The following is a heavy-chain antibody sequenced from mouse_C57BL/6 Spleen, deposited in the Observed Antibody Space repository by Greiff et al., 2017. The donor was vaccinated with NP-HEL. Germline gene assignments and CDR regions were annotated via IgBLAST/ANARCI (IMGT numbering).Heavy chain of an antibody. V-gene: IGHV1-53*01. CDR1: GYTFPSYW. J-gene: IGHJ2*01. D-gene: IGHD2-1*01. CDR3: ARYYCNYLDY. Sequence: QVHVKQPGTELVKPGASVKLSCKSSGYTFPSYWMHWVKPRPGQGLEWIGNINPSKGGTNYNEKFKSKATLTVDNSSRSDCMLRSSRTSADSTVYYSARYYCNYLDYWGQGTTLTVSS. CDR2: INPSKGGT.